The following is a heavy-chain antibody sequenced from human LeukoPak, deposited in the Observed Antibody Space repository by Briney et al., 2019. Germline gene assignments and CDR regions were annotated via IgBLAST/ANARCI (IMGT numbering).Heavy chain of an antibody. CDR1: GFTFSSYA. J-gene: IGHJ4*02. Sequence: PGGSLRLSCAASGFTFSSYAMSWVRQAPGKGLEWLSHINGRGGIINYADSVKGRFTISRDNARNSLDLHMSSLAAEDTAVYYCAREGDGSRYYFDYWGQGILVTVSS. CDR3: AREGDGSRYYFDY. D-gene: IGHD2-21*02. CDR2: INGRGGII. V-gene: IGHV3-23*01.